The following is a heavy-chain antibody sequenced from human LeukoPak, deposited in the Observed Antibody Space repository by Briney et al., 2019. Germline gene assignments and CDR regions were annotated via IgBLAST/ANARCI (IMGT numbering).Heavy chain of an antibody. CDR1: GYTFTGYY. D-gene: IGHD5-12*01. CDR3: AKAGTGGYSGHVKLDY. J-gene: IGHJ4*02. CDR2: INPNSGGT. V-gene: IGHV1-2*02. Sequence: ASVKVSCKASGYTFTGYYMHWVRQAPGQGLEWMGWINPNSGGTNYAQKFQGRVTMTRDTSISTAYMEQRRLRSGDTAVYYCAKAGTGGYSGHVKLDYWGQGTLVTVSS.